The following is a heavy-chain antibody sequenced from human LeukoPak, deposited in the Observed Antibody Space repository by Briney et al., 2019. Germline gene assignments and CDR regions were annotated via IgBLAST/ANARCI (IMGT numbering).Heavy chain of an antibody. V-gene: IGHV3-23*01. Sequence: EGSLRLSCAASGFTFSSYSMNWVRQAPGKGLEWVSAISGSGGSTYYADSVKGRFTISRDNSKNTLYLQMNSLRAEDTAVYYCANRGSIVGATMVSHYYYMDVWGKGTTVTVSS. D-gene: IGHD1-26*01. CDR2: ISGSGGST. CDR3: ANRGSIVGATMVSHYYYMDV. J-gene: IGHJ6*03. CDR1: GFTFSSYS.